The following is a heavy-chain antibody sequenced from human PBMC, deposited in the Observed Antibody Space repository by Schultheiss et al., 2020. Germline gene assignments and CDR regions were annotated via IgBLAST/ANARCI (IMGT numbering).Heavy chain of an antibody. J-gene: IGHJ4*02. CDR3: ANDKGITIFGVVPFDY. V-gene: IGHV3-30*18. Sequence: GGSLRLSCSASGFTFSSYAMHWVRQAPGKGLEWVAVISYDGSNKYYADSVKGRFTISRDNSKNTLYLQMNSLRAEDTAVYYCANDKGITIFGVVPFDYWGQGTLVTVSS. CDR1: GFTFSSYA. D-gene: IGHD3-3*01. CDR2: ISYDGSNK.